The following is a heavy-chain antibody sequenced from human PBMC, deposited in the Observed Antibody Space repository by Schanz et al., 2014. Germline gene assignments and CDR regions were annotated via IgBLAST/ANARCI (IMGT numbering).Heavy chain of an antibody. J-gene: IGHJ5*01. CDR3: ARSPGDFPGWFDS. V-gene: IGHV4-30-2*01. CDR1: GGSISSGGSS. CDR2: IYHSGST. D-gene: IGHD4-17*01. Sequence: QLQLQESGSGLVKPSQTLSLTCGVSGGSISSGGSSWNWIRLPPGKGLEWIGYIYHSGSTYYNPSLNGRVSISVASSKSQSSLILNSVTAADTAVYYCARSPGDFPGWFDSWGQGTLVTVSS.